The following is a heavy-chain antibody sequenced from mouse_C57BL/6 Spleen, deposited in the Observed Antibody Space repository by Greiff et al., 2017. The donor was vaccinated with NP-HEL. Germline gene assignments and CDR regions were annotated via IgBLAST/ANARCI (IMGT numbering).Heavy chain of an antibody. V-gene: IGHV1-82*01. CDR3: ARSIYYYGSSYAVLYFDY. D-gene: IGHD1-1*01. J-gene: IGHJ2*01. CDR1: GYAFSSSW. Sequence: QVQLKESGPELVKPGASVKISCKASGYAFSSSWMNWVKQRPGKGLEWIGRIYPGDGDTNYNGKFKGKATLTADKSSSTAYMQLSSLTSEDSAVYFCARSIYYYGSSYAVLYFDYWGQGTTLTVSS. CDR2: IYPGDGDT.